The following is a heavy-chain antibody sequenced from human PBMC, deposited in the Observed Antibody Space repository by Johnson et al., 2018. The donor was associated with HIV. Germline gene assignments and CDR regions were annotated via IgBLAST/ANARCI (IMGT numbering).Heavy chain of an antibody. CDR1: GFTFSSYA. V-gene: IGHV3-30*04. D-gene: IGHD6-13*01. J-gene: IGHJ3*02. CDR3: ASSLSSRSHDAFDM. CDR2: ISDVGSIQ. Sequence: QVQLVESGGGLVQPGGSLTLSCVGSGFTFSSYAMSWVRQAPGKGLEWVAVISDVGSIQHYGDLKGRFTISRDNAKKTLYLEMNSLRVDDTAVYYCASSLSSRSHDAFDMWGQGTMVTVSS.